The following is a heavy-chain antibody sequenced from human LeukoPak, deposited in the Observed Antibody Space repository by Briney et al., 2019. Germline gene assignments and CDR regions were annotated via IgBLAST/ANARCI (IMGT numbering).Heavy chain of an antibody. CDR1: GGSISSGGYY. J-gene: IGHJ3*02. D-gene: IGHD3-10*01. V-gene: IGHV4-31*03. Sequence: PSETLSLTCTVSGGSISSGGYYWSWIRQHPGKGLEWIGYIYYSGSTYYNPSLKSRVTISVDTSKNQFSLKLSSVTAADTAVYYCARDPDYYNSGMALDIWGQGTMVTVSS. CDR3: ARDPDYYNSGMALDI. CDR2: IYYSGST.